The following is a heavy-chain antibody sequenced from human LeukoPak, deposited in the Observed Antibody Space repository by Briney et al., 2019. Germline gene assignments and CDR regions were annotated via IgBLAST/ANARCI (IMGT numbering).Heavy chain of an antibody. V-gene: IGHV3-23*01. CDR2: ISGSGGST. CDR1: GFTFSTYG. J-gene: IGHJ4*02. D-gene: IGHD2-21*01. CDR3: AKEVSIISRGLDY. Sequence: GGSLRLSCVASGFTFSTYGMSWVRQAPGKGLEWVSAISGSGGSTYYADSVKGRVTISRDNSKNTLYLQMNSLRAEDTAVYYCAKEVSIISRGLDYWGQGILVTVSS.